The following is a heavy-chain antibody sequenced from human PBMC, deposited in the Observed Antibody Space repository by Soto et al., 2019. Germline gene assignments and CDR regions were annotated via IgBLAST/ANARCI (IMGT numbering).Heavy chain of an antibody. CDR2: ISGSGGST. Sequence: EVQLLESGGALVQPGGSLRLSCAASGFTFTSYAMSWVRQAPGKGLEWVSAISGSGGSTWFADSVKGRFTISSDNSKDTVYLQMNSLRAEDTAVYYCAKEIASMWFALSYWGQGTLVTVSS. CDR1: GFTFTSYA. CDR3: AKEIASMWFALSY. J-gene: IGHJ4*02. V-gene: IGHV3-23*01. D-gene: IGHD3-10*01.